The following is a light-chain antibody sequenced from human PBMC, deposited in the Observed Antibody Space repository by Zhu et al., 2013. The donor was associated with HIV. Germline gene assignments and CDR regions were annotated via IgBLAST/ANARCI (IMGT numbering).Light chain of an antibody. Sequence: EIVLTQSPGTLSLSPGERATLSCTASQSVSSSYLTWYQQRPGQAPRLLIYGASTRATGIPDRFSASGSGTDFALTISRLEPEDFAVYYCQQYGSSSTFGQGTKVEIK. CDR3: QQYGSSST. CDR1: QSVSSSY. V-gene: IGKV3-20*01. CDR2: GAS. J-gene: IGKJ1*01.